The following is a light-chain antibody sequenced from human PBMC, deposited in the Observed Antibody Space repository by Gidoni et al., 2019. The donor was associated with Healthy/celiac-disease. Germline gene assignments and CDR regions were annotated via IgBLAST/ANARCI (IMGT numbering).Light chain of an antibody. CDR3: QQYNS. CDR2: KAS. J-gene: IGKJ2*01. CDR1: QSISSW. V-gene: IGKV1-5*03. Sequence: DIQMTQSPSTLSASVGDRVTITCRASQSISSWLAWYQQKPGKAPKLLIYKASSLESGVPSRFSGSGSGTDFTLTISSLQPDDFATYYCQQYNSFXQXTKLEIK.